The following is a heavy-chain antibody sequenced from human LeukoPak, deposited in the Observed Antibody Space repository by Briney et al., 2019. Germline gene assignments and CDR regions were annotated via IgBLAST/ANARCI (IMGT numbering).Heavy chain of an antibody. J-gene: IGHJ4*02. CDR3: AKDQGLYND. V-gene: IGHV3-23*01. D-gene: IGHD1-14*01. CDR2: ISGSGGST. Sequence: GGSLRLSCAASGFTFSSCGMGWVRQAPGKGLEWVSAISGSGGSTYYADSVKGRFTISRDNSKNTLYLQMNSLRAEDTAVYYCAKDQGLYNDWGQGTLVTVSS. CDR1: GFTFSSCG.